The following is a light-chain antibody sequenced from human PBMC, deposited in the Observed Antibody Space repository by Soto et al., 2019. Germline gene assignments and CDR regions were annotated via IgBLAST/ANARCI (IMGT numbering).Light chain of an antibody. J-gene: IGKJ4*01. CDR3: HSYGGP. Sequence: EMVVTQSPGTLSLSPGERATLSCRASQSDTNAYLTWYQQKPGQAPRLLIYGASTRATGIPDRFSGSGSGTDFTLTISRVEPEDFAVYYCHSYGGPFGGGTKIEIK. CDR2: GAS. V-gene: IGKV3-20*01. CDR1: QSDTNAY.